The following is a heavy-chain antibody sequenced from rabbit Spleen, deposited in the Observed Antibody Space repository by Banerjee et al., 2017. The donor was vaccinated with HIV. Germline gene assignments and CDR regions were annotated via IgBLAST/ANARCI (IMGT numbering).Heavy chain of an antibody. J-gene: IGHJ4*01. V-gene: IGHV1S7*01. CDR3: ARDGVGGSYFAL. CDR1: GFTLRSSY. Sequence: HLKESGGGLVQLGGSLKLPCKASGFTLRSSYMNWARQAPGKGLEWIGYIDPVFGITYYANWVNGRFSISRENAQNTVFLQMTSLTAADTATYFCARDGVGGSYFALWGPGTLVTVS. CDR2: IDPVFGIT. D-gene: IGHD8-1*01.